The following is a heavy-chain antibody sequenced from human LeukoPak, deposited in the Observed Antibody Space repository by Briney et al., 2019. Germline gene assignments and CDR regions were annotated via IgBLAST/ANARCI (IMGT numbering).Heavy chain of an antibody. CDR2: IYSGGST. J-gene: IGHJ4*02. Sequence: PGGSLRLSCAVSGFTVSSKYMSWVRQAPGKGLEWVSVIYSGGSTYYADSVKGRFTISRDNAKNSMYLQMNSLRAEDTAVYYCARDFGSVTFAPDYFDYGGRGTRSPSPQ. D-gene: IGHD3-10*01. V-gene: IGHV3-66*01. CDR3: ARDFGSVTFAPDYFDY. CDR1: GFTVSSKY.